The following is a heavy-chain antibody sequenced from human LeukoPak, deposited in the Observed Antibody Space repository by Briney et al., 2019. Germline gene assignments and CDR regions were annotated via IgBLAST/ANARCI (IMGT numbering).Heavy chain of an antibody. J-gene: IGHJ4*02. CDR1: GDSNSSYY. D-gene: IGHD2-21*01. CDR2: IYYSGST. CDR3: ARGGGRIPAY. Sequence: SETLSLTCTVSGDSNSSYYWSWIRQPPGKGLEWIGYIYYSGSTNYNPSLKSRVTLSVDTSKNQFSLKLSSVTAADTAVYYCARGGGRIPAYWGQGTLVTVSS. V-gene: IGHV4-59*01.